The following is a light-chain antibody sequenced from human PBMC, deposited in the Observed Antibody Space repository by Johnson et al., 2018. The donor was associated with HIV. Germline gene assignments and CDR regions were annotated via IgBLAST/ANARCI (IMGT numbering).Light chain of an antibody. CDR3: GTWDSSLSAGRV. J-gene: IGLJ1*01. CDR2: DNN. CDR1: SSNIGNNF. V-gene: IGLV1-51*01. Sequence: QSVLTQPPSVSAAPGHKVTISCSGSSSNIGNNFVSWYQQLPGTAPKLLIYDNNKRPSGIPDRFSGSKSGTSATLGISGLQTGDEADYYCGTWDSSLSAGRVFGTGTKVTVL.